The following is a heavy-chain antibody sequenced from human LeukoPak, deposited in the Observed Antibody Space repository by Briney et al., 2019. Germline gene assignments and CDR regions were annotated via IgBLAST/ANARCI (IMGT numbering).Heavy chain of an antibody. V-gene: IGHV1-8*01. D-gene: IGHD4-23*01. CDR2: MNPNSGNT. Sequence: ASVKVSRKPSGYTFTSYDLNGVRQATGQGLEWMGWMNPNSGNTGYAQKFQGRVTMTRNTSISTAYMELSSLRSEDTAVYYCARVYGGNSPGAFDIWGQGTMVTVSS. J-gene: IGHJ3*02. CDR3: ARVYGGNSPGAFDI. CDR1: GYTFTSYD.